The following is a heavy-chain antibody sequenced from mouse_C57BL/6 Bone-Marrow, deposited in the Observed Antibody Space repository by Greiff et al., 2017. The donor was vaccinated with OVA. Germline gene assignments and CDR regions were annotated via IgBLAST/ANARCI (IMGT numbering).Heavy chain of an antibody. J-gene: IGHJ3*01. V-gene: IGHV5-15*04. D-gene: IGHD3-1*01. CDR1: GFTFSDYG. CDR3: ARRGYEGFAY. Sequence: DVKLVESGGGLVQPGGSLKLSCAASGFTFSDYGMAWVRQAPRKGPEWVAFISNLAYSIYYADTVTGRFTISRENAKNTLYLEMSSLRSEDTAMYYCARRGYEGFAYWGQGTLVTVSA. CDR2: ISNLAYSI.